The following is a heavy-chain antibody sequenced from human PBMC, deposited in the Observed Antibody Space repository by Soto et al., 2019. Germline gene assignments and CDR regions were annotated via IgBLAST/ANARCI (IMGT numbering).Heavy chain of an antibody. V-gene: IGHV4-59*01. D-gene: IGHD6-19*01. Sequence: SETLSLTCTVSGGSISSYYWSWIRQPPGKGLEWIGYIYYSGSTNYNPSLKSRVTISVDTSKNQFSLKLSSVTAADTAVYYCVILFRLAVAGEFVYWCQGILVTV. CDR1: GGSISSYY. CDR2: IYYSGST. J-gene: IGHJ4*02. CDR3: VILFRLAVAGEFVY.